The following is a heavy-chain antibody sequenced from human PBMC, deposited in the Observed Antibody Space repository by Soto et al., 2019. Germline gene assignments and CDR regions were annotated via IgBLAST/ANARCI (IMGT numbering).Heavy chain of an antibody. CDR3: AKDRYKYSSSPGGHDY. D-gene: IGHD6-6*01. J-gene: IGHJ4*02. Sequence: PGGSLRLSCAASGFTFSSYAMSWVRQAPGKGLEWASAISGSGGSTYYADSVKGRFTISRDNSKNTLYLQMNSLRAEDTAVYYCAKDRYKYSSSPGGHDYWGQGTLVTVSS. V-gene: IGHV3-23*01. CDR1: GFTFSSYA. CDR2: ISGSGGST.